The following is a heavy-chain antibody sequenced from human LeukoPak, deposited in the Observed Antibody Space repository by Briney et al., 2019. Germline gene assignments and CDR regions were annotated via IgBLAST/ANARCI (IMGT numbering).Heavy chain of an antibody. D-gene: IGHD1-1*01. CDR2: INSDGSST. V-gene: IGHV3-74*01. CDR3: ATIRGNTQLWPN. Sequence: GGSLRLSCAASGFTFSSYWMHWVRQAPGKGLVWVSRINSDGSSTSYADSVKGRFTISRDNAKNSVFLQMTSLRVEDTALFYCATIRGNTQLWPNWGQGTLVIVSS. J-gene: IGHJ4*02. CDR1: GFTFSSYW.